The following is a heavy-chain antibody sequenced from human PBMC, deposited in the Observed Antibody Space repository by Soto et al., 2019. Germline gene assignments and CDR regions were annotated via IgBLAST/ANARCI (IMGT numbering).Heavy chain of an antibody. Sequence: TLSLTCTVSGGSISSYYWSWIRQPPGKRLEWIGYIYYSGSTNYNPSLESRVAISVDTSKNQFSLKLSSVTAADTAVYYCASQWLVQSSFDYWGQGTLVTVSS. CDR3: ASQWLVQSSFDY. D-gene: IGHD6-19*01. CDR1: GGSISSYY. J-gene: IGHJ4*02. V-gene: IGHV4-59*08. CDR2: IYYSGST.